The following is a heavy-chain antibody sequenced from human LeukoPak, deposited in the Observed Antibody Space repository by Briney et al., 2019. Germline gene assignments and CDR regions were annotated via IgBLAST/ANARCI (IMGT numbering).Heavy chain of an antibody. Sequence: GGSLRLSCAASGFTFSSYAMSWVRQAPGKGLEWVSAISGSGGSTYYADSVKGRFTISRDNSKNTLYLQMNSLRAEDTAVYYCARNQQLGGHSYYYYGMDVWGQGTTVTVSS. CDR3: ARNQQLGGHSYYYYGMDV. J-gene: IGHJ6*02. D-gene: IGHD3-16*01. CDR1: GFTFSSYA. V-gene: IGHV3-23*01. CDR2: ISGSGGST.